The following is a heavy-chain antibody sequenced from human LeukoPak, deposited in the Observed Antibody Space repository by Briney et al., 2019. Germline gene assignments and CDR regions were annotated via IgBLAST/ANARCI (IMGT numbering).Heavy chain of an antibody. V-gene: IGHV1-2*02. Sequence: GASVKVSCKASGYTFTSYYIHWYRQAPGQGPEWMVWLSPHNGGTSYAPKFQDRLTMTRDMSINTAYMDLSRLTSDDTAVYYCARVPASSDPDCWGQGTLVTVSS. CDR3: ARVPASSDPDC. CDR1: GYTFTSYY. J-gene: IGHJ4*02. CDR2: LSPHNGGT.